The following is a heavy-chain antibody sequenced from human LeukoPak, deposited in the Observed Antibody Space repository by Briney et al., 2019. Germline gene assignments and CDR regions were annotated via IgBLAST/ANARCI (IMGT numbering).Heavy chain of an antibody. J-gene: IGHJ4*02. CDR2: INPNSGGT. CDR3: ARGLPRTKVGAIDY. Sequence: ASVRVSSTASGYTFTTYYMHWVRQAPGQGLEWMGVINPNSGGTNYAQKFQGRVTMTRDTSISTAYMELSRLRSDDTAVYYCARGLPRTKVGAIDYWGQGTLVTVSS. D-gene: IGHD1-26*01. CDR1: GYTFTTYY. V-gene: IGHV1-2*02.